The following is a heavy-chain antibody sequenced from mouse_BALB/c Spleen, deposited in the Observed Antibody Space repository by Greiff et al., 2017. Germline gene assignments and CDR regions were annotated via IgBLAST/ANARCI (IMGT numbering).Heavy chain of an antibody. D-gene: IGHD1-1*01. Sequence: EVKLVESGGGLVKLGGSLKLSCAASGFTFSSYYMSWVRQTPEKRLELVAAINSNGGSTYYPDTVKGRFTISRDNAKNTLYLQMSSLKSEDTALYYCARHDYYGSSYGWYFDVWGAGTTVTVSS. V-gene: IGHV5-6-2*01. CDR3: ARHDYYGSSYGWYFDV. CDR2: INSNGGST. CDR1: GFTFSSYY. J-gene: IGHJ1*01.